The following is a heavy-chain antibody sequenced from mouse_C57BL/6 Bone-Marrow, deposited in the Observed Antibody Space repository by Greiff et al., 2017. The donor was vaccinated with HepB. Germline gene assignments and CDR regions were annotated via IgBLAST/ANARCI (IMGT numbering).Heavy chain of an antibody. D-gene: IGHD2-10*02. V-gene: IGHV1-26*01. Sequence: EVQLQQSGPELVKPGASVKISCKASGYTFTDYYMNWVKQSHGKSLEWIGDINPNNGGTSYNQKFKGKATLTVDKSSSTAYMELRSLTSEDSAVYYCARDPRDFDVWGTGTTVTVSS. CDR2: INPNNGGT. CDR3: ARDPRDFDV. J-gene: IGHJ1*03. CDR1: GYTFTDYY.